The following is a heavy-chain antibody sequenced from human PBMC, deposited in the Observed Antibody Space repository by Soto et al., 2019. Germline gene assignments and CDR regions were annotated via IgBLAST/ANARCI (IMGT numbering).Heavy chain of an antibody. CDR1: GFIFSNYW. D-gene: IGHD5-12*01. J-gene: IGHJ5*02. V-gene: IGHV3-7*04. Sequence: EVQLVESGGGLVQPGGSLRLSCVASGFIFSNYWMHWVRQTPDKGLEWVANIKQDGSEKYYVDSVNGRFTISRDNAKNSLFLKMNTLRAEDTAVYYCARGGTIREWLTDHWGQGTLVTVSS. CDR3: ARGGTIREWLTDH. CDR2: IKQDGSEK.